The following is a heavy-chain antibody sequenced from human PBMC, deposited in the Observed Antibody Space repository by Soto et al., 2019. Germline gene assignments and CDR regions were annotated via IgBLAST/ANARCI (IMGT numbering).Heavy chain of an antibody. J-gene: IGHJ5*02. CDR1: GYSFTSYW. CDR2: IYPGDPDT. D-gene: IGHD3-3*01. Sequence: PGESLKISCKGSGYSFTSYWIGWVRQMPGKGLEWMGIIYPGDPDTRYSPSFQGQVTISADKSISTAYLQWSSLKASDTAMYYCARATYYDFWSGYYTGSWFDPWGQGTLVTVSS. V-gene: IGHV5-51*01. CDR3: ARATYYDFWSGYYTGSWFDP.